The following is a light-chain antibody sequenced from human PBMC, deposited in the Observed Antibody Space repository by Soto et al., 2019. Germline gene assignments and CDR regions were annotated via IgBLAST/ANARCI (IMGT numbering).Light chain of an antibody. CDR2: WAS. CDR1: QSVLYSSNNKNY. CDR3: QQYYGTLYT. Sequence: DFVMTQSPDSLAVSLGERATINCKSSQSVLYSSNNKNYLAWFQQQPGQPPKLLIYWASTRASGVPDRFSGSGSETDFTLTISSLQAEDVAVYYCQQYYGTLYTFGQGTKLEIK. J-gene: IGKJ2*01. V-gene: IGKV4-1*01.